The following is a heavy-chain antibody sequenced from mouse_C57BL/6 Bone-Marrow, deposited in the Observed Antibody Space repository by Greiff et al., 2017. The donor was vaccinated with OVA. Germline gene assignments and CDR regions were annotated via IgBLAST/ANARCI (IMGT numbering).Heavy chain of an antibody. V-gene: IGHV1-85*01. J-gene: IGHJ1*03. Sequence: QVQLKQSGPELVKPGASVKLSCKASGYTFTSYDINWVKQRPGQGLEWIGWIYPRDGSTKYNEKFKGKATLTVDTSSSTAYMELHSLTSEDSAVYFCARCYPGSSYPYWYFDVWGTGTTVTVSS. CDR1: GYTFTSYD. CDR2: IYPRDGST. D-gene: IGHD1-1*01. CDR3: ARCYPGSSYPYWYFDV.